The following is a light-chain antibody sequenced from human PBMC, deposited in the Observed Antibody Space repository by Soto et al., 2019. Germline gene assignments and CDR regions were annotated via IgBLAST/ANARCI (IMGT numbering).Light chain of an antibody. V-gene: IGKV1-27*01. CDR1: QGISNF. Sequence: DIQMTQSPSSLSASVGDRVTITCRASQGISNFLAWYRQIPGKVPEVLIYGASTLQSGVPSWFRGSGSETDFTLTISSLQPEDVATYYCQKYNSAPFTFGPGTKVDIK. J-gene: IGKJ3*01. CDR2: GAS. CDR3: QKYNSAPFT.